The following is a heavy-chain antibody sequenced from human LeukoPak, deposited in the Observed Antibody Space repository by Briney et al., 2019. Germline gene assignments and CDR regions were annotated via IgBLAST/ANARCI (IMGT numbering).Heavy chain of an antibody. V-gene: IGHV4-39*01. J-gene: IGHJ3*02. CDR2: IYYSGST. CDR3: ARLYGSGKRGAFDI. Sequence: PSETLSLTCTVSGGSISSSSYYWGWIRQPPGKGLEWIGSIYYSGSTYYNPSLKSRVTISVDTSKNQFSLKLSSVTAADTAVYYCARLYGSGKRGAFDIWGQGTMVTVSS. D-gene: IGHD3-10*01. CDR1: GGSISSSSYY.